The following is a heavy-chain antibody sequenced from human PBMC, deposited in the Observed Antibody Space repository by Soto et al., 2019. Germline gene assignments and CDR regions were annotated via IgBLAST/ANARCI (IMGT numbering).Heavy chain of an antibody. CDR3: ARGHYDFWSGYYSYYYYGMAV. D-gene: IGHD3-3*01. J-gene: IGHJ6*02. CDR2: IIPIFGTA. V-gene: IGHV1-69*13. Sequence: SVKVSCKASGGTFSSYAISWVRQAPGQGLEWMGGIIPIFGTANYAQKFQGRVTITADESTSTAYMELSSLRSEDTAVYYCARGHYDFWSGYYSYYYYGMAVWGQGTTVTVPS. CDR1: GGTFSSYA.